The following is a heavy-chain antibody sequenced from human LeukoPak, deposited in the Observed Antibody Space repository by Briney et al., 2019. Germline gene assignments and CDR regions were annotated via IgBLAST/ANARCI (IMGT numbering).Heavy chain of an antibody. D-gene: IGHD3-22*01. CDR2: IYHSGST. J-gene: IGHJ3*02. CDR1: GYSITSDYY. V-gene: IGHV4-38-2*02. Sequence: SETLSLTCTVSGYSITSDYYWGWIRQPPGKGLEWIGSIYHSGSTYYNPSLKSRVTISVDTSKNQFSLKLSSVTAADTAVYYCARVGYDSSGYYNCDAFDIWGQGTMVTVSS. CDR3: ARVGYDSSGYYNCDAFDI.